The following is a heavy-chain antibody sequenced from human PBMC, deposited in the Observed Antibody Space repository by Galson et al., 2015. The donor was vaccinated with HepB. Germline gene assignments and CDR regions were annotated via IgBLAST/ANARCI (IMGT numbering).Heavy chain of an antibody. Sequence: SLRLSCAASGFKFDDKAMHWVRQVPGKGLEWVSGISWRSGSIGYGASVKGRFTISRDNAKNSLYLQMNSLRAEDTALYYCVKGVRETVAGDAFDIWGQGTTVIVSS. CDR2: ISWRSGSI. V-gene: IGHV3-9*01. D-gene: IGHD6-19*01. CDR1: GFKFDDKA. J-gene: IGHJ3*02. CDR3: VKGVRETVAGDAFDI.